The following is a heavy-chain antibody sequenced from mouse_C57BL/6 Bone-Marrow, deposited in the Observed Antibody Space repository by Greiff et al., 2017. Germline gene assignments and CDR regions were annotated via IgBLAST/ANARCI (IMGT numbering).Heavy chain of an antibody. CDR3: AGSDRLRGGFDY. Sequence: VQLQQSGAELAKPGASVKLSCKASGYTFTSYWMQWVKQRPGQGLEWIGDINPCSGYTNYNQKFKDKATLTADKSSSTAYMRLSSLTYEGSAVDYCAGSDRLRGGFDYWGQGTLVTVSA. D-gene: IGHD1-3*01. CDR1: GYTFTSYW. CDR2: INPCSGYT. J-gene: IGHJ3*01. V-gene: IGHV1-7*01.